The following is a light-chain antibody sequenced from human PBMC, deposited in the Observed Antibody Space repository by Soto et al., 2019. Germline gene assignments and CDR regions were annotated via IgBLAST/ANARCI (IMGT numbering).Light chain of an antibody. V-gene: IGKV3-20*01. Sequence: EVVLTQSPGSLSLSPGESATFSCRASQTVSSGFLAWYHHKPGQAPRLLIYGVSNRATGIPDRFSGSGSGTGFTLTISSLEPEDFAVYYCQQYGSSPWTFGHGTKVQIK. CDR3: QQYGSSPWT. J-gene: IGKJ1*01. CDR1: QTVSSGF. CDR2: GVS.